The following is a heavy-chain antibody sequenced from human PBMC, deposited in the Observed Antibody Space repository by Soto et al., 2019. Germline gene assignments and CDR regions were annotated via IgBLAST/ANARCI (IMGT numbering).Heavy chain of an antibody. CDR2: IKPSGGST. J-gene: IGHJ6*02. CDR3: ARDSGYSYGSLPAYGMDV. CDR1: GYTFTSYY. Sequence: ASVKVSCKASGYTFTSYYMHWVRQAPGQGREWMGIIKPSGGSTSYAQKFQGRVTMTRDTSTSTVYMELSSLRSEDTAVYSCARDSGYSYGSLPAYGMDVWGQGTTVSVSS. V-gene: IGHV1-46*01. D-gene: IGHD5-18*01.